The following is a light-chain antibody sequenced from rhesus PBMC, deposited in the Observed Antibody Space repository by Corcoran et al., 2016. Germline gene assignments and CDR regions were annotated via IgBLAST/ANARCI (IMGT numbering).Light chain of an antibody. J-gene: IGKJ1*01. Sequence: DIVMTQAPLSLPVTPGEPASISCRSSHSLLHSNGNTYLDWYLQKPGQSPRLLIYKVTNRESGVPDRFSGSGSGTYFTLKISRVDPEDVVTYYCMQSTEDPWTFGQGTKVDIK. CDR3: MQSTEDPWT. CDR2: KVT. CDR1: HSLLHSNGNTY. V-gene: IGKV2S2*01.